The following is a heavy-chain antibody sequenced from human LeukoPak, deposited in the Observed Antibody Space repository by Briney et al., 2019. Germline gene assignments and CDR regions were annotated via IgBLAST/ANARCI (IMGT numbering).Heavy chain of an antibody. CDR2: ITVYNGDT. V-gene: IGHV1-18*01. J-gene: IGHJ4*02. CDR1: GYTFTTYG. Sequence: ASVKVSCKASGYTFTTYGITWVRQAPGQGLEWMGWITVYNGDTSYAEKFQGRVTMTTDTATSTAYLDLRSLRSEDTAVYYCARGFSSGYDPELYFFDYWGQGTLVTVTS. CDR3: ARGFSSGYDPELYFFDY. D-gene: IGHD5-12*01.